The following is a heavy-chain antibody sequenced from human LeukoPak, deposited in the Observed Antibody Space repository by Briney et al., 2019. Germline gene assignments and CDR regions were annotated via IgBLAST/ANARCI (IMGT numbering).Heavy chain of an antibody. CDR2: IFPGDSDT. V-gene: IGHV5-51*01. Sequence: GESLQISFKASGDSFTSYWVAWVRQQPGKGLEWMGVIFPGDSDTRYSPSFEGHVSISVDRSTTTAYLHWSSLKASDTAIYYGASRPLHSQNYFDPWGQGTLVTVSP. CDR3: ASRPLHSQNYFDP. D-gene: IGHD1-7*01. CDR1: GDSFTSYW. J-gene: IGHJ5*02.